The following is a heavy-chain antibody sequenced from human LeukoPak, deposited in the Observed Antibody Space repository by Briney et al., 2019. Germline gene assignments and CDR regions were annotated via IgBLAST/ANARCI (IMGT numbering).Heavy chain of an antibody. CDR1: GGSIRSSNW. CDR2: IYHSGST. V-gene: IGHV4-4*02. CDR3: ARVEGLGGRKIDY. D-gene: IGHD1-14*01. J-gene: IGHJ4*02. Sequence: PSGTLSLTCAVSGGSIRSSNWWSWVRRPPGKGLEWIGEIYHSGSTNYNPSLKSRVTISVDKSKNQFSLKLSSVTAADTAVYYCARVEGLGGRKIDYWGQGTLVTVSS.